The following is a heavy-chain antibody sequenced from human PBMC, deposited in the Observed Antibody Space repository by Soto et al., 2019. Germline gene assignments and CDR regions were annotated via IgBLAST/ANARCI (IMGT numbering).Heavy chain of an antibody. V-gene: IGHV3-30-3*01. CDR1: GFTFSSYA. J-gene: IGHJ4*02. D-gene: IGHD6-19*01. CDR2: ISYDGSNK. CDR3: ARSYSSGWHYFDY. Sequence: QVQLVESGGGVVQPGRSLRLSCAASGFTFSSYAMHWVRQAPGKGLEWVAVISYDGSNKYYADSVKGRFTISRDNSKNTLYLQMNSLRAEDTAVYYCARSYSSGWHYFDYWGQGTLVTVSS.